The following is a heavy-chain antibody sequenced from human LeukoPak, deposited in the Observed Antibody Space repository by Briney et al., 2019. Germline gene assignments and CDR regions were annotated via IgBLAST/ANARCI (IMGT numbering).Heavy chain of an antibody. V-gene: IGHV3-7*01. Sequence: GGSLRLSCAASGFTFSESWMTWVRQVPGQGLEWVAHINHEGGGIQYVDSVKGRFTISRDNAKGSVYLQMNSLRAEDTAIYHCATYINWVAGDVWGQGTTVIVSS. CDR1: GFTFSESW. J-gene: IGHJ6*02. D-gene: IGHD1-1*01. CDR3: ATYINWVAGDV. CDR2: INHEGGGI.